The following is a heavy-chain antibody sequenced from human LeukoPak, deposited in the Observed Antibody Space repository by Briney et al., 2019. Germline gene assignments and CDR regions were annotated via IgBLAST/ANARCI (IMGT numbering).Heavy chain of an antibody. V-gene: IGHV1-69*05. Sequence: SVKVSCKASGGTFSNYAISWVRQAPGQGLEWMGRIIPIFGTTNYAQKFQGRVTITTDESTSTAYMELSSLRSEDTAVYHCARDNLQGVFDYWGQGTLVTVSS. CDR2: IIPIFGTT. J-gene: IGHJ4*02. D-gene: IGHD4-11*01. CDR3: ARDNLQGVFDY. CDR1: GGTFSNYA.